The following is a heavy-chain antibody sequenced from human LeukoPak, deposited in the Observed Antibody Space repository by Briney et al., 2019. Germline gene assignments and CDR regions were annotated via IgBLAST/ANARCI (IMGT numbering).Heavy chain of an antibody. CDR1: GFTFSSYA. V-gene: IGHV3-23*01. Sequence: GGSLRLSCAASGFTFSSYAMTWVRLAPGKGLEWVSTITGGATSTYYADSVRGRFATSRDNSKDTLYVQMNSLRAEDTAVYYCVKRLSVVVPAAPDYWGQGTLVTVSS. CDR2: ITGGATST. CDR3: VKRLSVVVPAAPDY. J-gene: IGHJ4*02. D-gene: IGHD2-2*01.